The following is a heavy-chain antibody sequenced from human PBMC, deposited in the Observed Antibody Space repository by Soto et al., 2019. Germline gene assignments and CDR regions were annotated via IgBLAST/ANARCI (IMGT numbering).Heavy chain of an antibody. Sequence: QVQLVQSGAEVKKPGASVKVSCKASGYTFTSYGISWVRQAPGQGLEWMGWISAYNGNTNYAQKLQGRVTMTTDTSTSTAYMELRSLRSHDTAAYYCARDRDLYCSGGSCYGYYYYGMDVWGQGTTVTVSS. CDR2: ISAYNGNT. V-gene: IGHV1-18*01. CDR1: GYTFTSYG. CDR3: ARDRDLYCSGGSCYGYYYYGMDV. D-gene: IGHD2-15*01. J-gene: IGHJ6*02.